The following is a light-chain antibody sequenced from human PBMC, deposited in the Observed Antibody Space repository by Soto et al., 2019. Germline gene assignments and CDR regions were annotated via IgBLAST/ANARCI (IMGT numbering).Light chain of an antibody. J-gene: IGKJ5*01. CDR3: QQSYSTPIT. V-gene: IGKV1-39*01. CDR2: AAS. CDR1: QSISSY. Sequence: DIQMTQSPSSLSASVGDRVTITCRASQSISSYLNWYQQKPGKAPKLLIYAASSLKSGVPSRFSGSGSGTDFTLTISSLQPEDFATYYCQQSYSTPITFGQGTRLEMK.